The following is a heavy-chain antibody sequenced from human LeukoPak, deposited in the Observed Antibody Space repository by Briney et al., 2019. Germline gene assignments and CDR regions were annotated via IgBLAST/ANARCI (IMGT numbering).Heavy chain of an antibody. CDR1: GFTFSSYA. J-gene: IGHJ4*02. CDR3: AKFAGDCTSCYINY. D-gene: IGHD2-2*02. Sequence: PGGSLRLSCAASGFTFSSYAMSWVRQAPAKGLEWVSAISGSGGSTYYADSVKGRFTISRDNSKNTLYLQTNSLRAEGTAVYYCAKFAGDCTSCYINYWGQGTLVTVSS. CDR2: ISGSGGST. V-gene: IGHV3-23*01.